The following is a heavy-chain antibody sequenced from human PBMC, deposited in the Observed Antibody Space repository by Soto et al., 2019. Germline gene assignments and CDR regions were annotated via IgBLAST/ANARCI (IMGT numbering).Heavy chain of an antibody. Sequence: GGSLRLSCAASGFTSSSYAMHWVRQAPGKGLEWVAVISYDGSNKYYADSVKGRFTISRDNSKNTLYLQMNSLRAEDTAVYYCARDALFGVVGADAFDIWGQGTMVTVSS. V-gene: IGHV3-30-3*01. J-gene: IGHJ3*02. D-gene: IGHD3-3*01. CDR1: GFTSSSYA. CDR3: ARDALFGVVGADAFDI. CDR2: ISYDGSNK.